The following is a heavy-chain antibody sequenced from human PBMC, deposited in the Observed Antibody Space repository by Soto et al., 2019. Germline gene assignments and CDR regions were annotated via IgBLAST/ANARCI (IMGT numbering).Heavy chain of an antibody. V-gene: IGHV4-30-4*01. CDR3: LRDTSWSRPY. CDR1: GVSISSGGHY. CDR2: IQVRGDT. D-gene: IGHD2-15*01. Sequence: QVQLQESGPGLVKPSQTLSLTCTVSGVSISSGGHYWSWIRQTPGKGLEWVGYIQVRGDTFYNPSLEGRVSMSVDTSKNLFSLDLTSVTAADTAVYYCLRDTSWSRPYWGQGTLVTVSS. J-gene: IGHJ4*02.